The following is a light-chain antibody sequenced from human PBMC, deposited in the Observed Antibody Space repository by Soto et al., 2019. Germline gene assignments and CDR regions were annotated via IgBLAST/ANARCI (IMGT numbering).Light chain of an antibody. J-gene: IGLJ2*01. CDR1: SSNIGAGYE. V-gene: IGLV1-40*01. CDR2: INN. CDR3: QSYDSSLRTVV. Sequence: QSVLKQPPSVSGAPGQRVTIFCTGSSSNIGAGYEVHWYQQLPGTAPKLLIYINNNRPSGVPDRFSGSKSGTSASLAITGLQADDEADYYCQSYDSSLRTVVFGGGTKLTVL.